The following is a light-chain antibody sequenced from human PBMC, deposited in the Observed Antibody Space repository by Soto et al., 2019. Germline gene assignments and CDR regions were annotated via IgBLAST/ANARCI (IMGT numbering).Light chain of an antibody. J-gene: IGLJ2*01. V-gene: IGLV2-14*02. CDR1: SSDVGSYNL. Sequence: QSALTQPASVSGSPGQSITISCTGTSSDVGSYNLVSWYQQHLGKAPKLMIYEGSKRPSGVSNRFSGSKSGNTASLTVSGLQAEDEADYYCSSYAGSNNFVVFGGGTKVTVL. CDR3: SSYAGSNNFVV. CDR2: EGS.